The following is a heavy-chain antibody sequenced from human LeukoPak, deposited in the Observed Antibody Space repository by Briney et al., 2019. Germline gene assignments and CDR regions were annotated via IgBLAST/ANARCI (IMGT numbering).Heavy chain of an antibody. J-gene: IGHJ4*02. Sequence: SVKVSCKASGGTFSSYAISWVRQAPGQGLEWMGGIIPIFGTANYAQKFQGRVTITADESMSTAYMELSSLRSEDTAVYYCASGYCSGGSCYDYWGQGTLVTVSS. CDR1: GGTFSSYA. CDR2: IIPIFGTA. CDR3: ASGYCSGGSCYDY. V-gene: IGHV1-69*13. D-gene: IGHD2-15*01.